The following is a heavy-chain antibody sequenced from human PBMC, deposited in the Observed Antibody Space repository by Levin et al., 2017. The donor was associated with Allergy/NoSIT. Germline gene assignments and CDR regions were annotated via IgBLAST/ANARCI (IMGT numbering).Heavy chain of an antibody. CDR2: ISSSSTYI. Sequence: GESLKISCAASGFTFSGYTLNWVRQAPGKGLEWVSSISSSSTYIYYADSLKGRFTISRDDAKNSLSLQMNSLRVEDTAVYYCASAGSYDSLDSWGQGTMVTGSS. J-gene: IGHJ3*02. D-gene: IGHD6-6*01. CDR3: ASAGSYDSLDS. V-gene: IGHV3-21*01. CDR1: GFTFSGYT.